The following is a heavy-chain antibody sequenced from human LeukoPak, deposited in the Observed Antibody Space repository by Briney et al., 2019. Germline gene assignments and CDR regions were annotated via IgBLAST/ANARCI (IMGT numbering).Heavy chain of an antibody. Sequence: SETLSLTCTVSGGSISSSSYYWGWIRQPPGKGLEWIGSIYYSGSTYYNPSLKSRVTISVDTSKNQFSLKLSSVTAADTAVYYCARDQRPQKYYYDSSGYYGGFDYWGQGTLVTVSS. CDR2: IYYSGST. V-gene: IGHV4-39*07. D-gene: IGHD3-22*01. CDR3: ARDQRPQKYYYDSSGYYGGFDY. J-gene: IGHJ4*02. CDR1: GGSISSSSYY.